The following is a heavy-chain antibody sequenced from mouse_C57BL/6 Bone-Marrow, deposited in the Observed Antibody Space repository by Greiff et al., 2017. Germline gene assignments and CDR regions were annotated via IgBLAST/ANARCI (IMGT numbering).Heavy chain of an antibody. V-gene: IGHV1-39*01. CDR2: INPNYGTT. CDR3: AGWLFYGLDY. CDR1: GYSFTDYN. Sequence: VQLQQSGPELVKPGASVKISCKASGYSFTDYNMHWVPQSHGKSLEWIGVINPNYGTTSYNQKCKGKATLTVDQSSSTAYMQLISLTSEDSAVYYCAGWLFYGLDYWGQGTSVTVSA. D-gene: IGHD1-1*02. J-gene: IGHJ4*01.